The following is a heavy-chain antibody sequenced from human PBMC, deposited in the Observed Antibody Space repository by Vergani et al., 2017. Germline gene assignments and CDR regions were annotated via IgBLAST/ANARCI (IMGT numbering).Heavy chain of an antibody. CDR3: ARDGYCSSTSCPSSVYYYYGMDV. CDR1: GYTFTGYY. CDR2: INPNRGGT. Sequence: QVQLVQSGAEVKKPGASVKVSCKASGYTFTGYYMHWVRQAPGQGLEWMGWINPNRGGTNYAQKFQGRVTMSRDTSLSTAYMELSRLGSDCTAVYYCARDGYCSSTSCPSSVYYYYGMDVWGQGTTVTVAS. D-gene: IGHD2-2*03. J-gene: IGHJ6*02. V-gene: IGHV1-2*02.